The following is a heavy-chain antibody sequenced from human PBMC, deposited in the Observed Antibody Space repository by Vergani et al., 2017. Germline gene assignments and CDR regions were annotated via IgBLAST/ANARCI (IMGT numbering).Heavy chain of an antibody. CDR1: GGSFSGYY. J-gene: IGHJ6*03. CDR2: INHSGST. V-gene: IGHV4-34*01. D-gene: IGHD3-3*01. CDR3: ARHASITISHYYYYYMDV. Sequence: QVQLQQWGAGLLKPSETLSLTCAVYGGSFSGYYWSWIRQPPGKGLEWIGEINHSGSTNYNPSLKSRVTISVDTSKNQFSRKLSSVTAADTAVYYCARHASITISHYYYYYMDVWGKGTTVTVSS.